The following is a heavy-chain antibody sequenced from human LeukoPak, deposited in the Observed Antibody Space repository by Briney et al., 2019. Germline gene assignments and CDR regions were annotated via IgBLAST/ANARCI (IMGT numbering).Heavy chain of an antibody. CDR1: GYTFTSYG. Sequence: ASVKVSCKASGYTFTSYGISWVRQAPGQGLEWMGWISAYNGNTNYAQKLQGRVTMTTDTSTSTAYMELRSLRSDDTAVYYCARGLPSSSSSWGVYYFDYWGQGTLVTVSS. J-gene: IGHJ4*02. CDR2: ISAYNGNT. V-gene: IGHV1-18*01. CDR3: ARGLPSSSSSWGVYYFDY. D-gene: IGHD6-6*01.